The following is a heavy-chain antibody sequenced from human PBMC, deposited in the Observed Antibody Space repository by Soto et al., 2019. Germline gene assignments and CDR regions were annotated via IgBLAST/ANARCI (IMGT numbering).Heavy chain of an antibody. D-gene: IGHD3-10*01. V-gene: IGHV4-31*03. CDR1: GGSISSGGYY. J-gene: IGHJ2*01. Sequence: QVQLQESGPGLVKPSQTLSLTCTVSGGSISSGGYYCSWIRQHPGKGLEWIGYIYYSGSTYYNPSLKSRVTISVDTSKNQFSLKLSSVTAADTAVYYCARARQWNRGGNLRYFDLWGRGTLVTVSS. CDR3: ARARQWNRGGNLRYFDL. CDR2: IYYSGST.